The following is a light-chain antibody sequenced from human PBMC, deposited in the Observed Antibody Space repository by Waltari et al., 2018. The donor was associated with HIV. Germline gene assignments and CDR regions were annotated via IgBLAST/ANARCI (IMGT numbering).Light chain of an antibody. CDR1: TSDVGAYNF. CDR3: CSYAGSYTWV. CDR2: DVS. Sequence: QSALTQPPSVSGSPGQSVTISCTGTTSDVGAYNFVSWYQQHPGTAPKVLIYDVSKRPSGVPDRFSGSKSGNTASLTISGLQAEDEADYYCCSYAGSYTWVFGGGTKLTVL. V-gene: IGLV2-11*01. J-gene: IGLJ3*02.